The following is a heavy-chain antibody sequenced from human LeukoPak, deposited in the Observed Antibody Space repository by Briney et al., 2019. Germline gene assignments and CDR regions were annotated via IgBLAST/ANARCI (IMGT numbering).Heavy chain of an antibody. CDR3: ARVERWFGEAPAFDI. V-gene: IGHV4-59*01. CDR2: IHYSGST. Sequence: PSETLSLTCTVSDGSISRNHWSWVRQPPGKGLEWIAYIHYSGSTNYNPSLKSRVTISVDTSKNQFSLKLTSVTAADTAVYYCARVERWFGEAPAFDIWGQGTMVTVSS. J-gene: IGHJ3*02. CDR1: DGSISRNH. D-gene: IGHD3-10*01.